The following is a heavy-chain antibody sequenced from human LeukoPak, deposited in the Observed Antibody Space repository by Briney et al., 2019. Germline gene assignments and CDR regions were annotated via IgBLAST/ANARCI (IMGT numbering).Heavy chain of an antibody. D-gene: IGHD2-2*01. CDR2: INTGNGNT. Sequence: ASVKVSCKTSGYTFTNYAMHWVRQAPGQRLEWMRWINTGNGNTKYSQKLQGRVTITRDTSASTAYMELSSLRSEDTAVYYCAREISTSLFYWGQGTLVTVSS. CDR1: GYTFTNYA. J-gene: IGHJ4*02. CDR3: AREISTSLFY. V-gene: IGHV1-3*04.